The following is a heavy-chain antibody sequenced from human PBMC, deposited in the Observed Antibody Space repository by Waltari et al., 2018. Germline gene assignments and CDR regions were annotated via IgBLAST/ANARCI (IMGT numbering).Heavy chain of an antibody. D-gene: IGHD3-22*01. V-gene: IGHV3-21*01. J-gene: IGHJ1*01. CDR2: ISSSSSYI. CDR1: GFTFSSYR. CDR3: ALSGYSAEYFHH. Sequence: EVQLVESGGGLVKPGGSLRLSCAASGFTFSSYRMNWVRQAPGKGLEWVSSISSSSSYISYADSVKGRFTISRDNAKNSLYLQMNSLRAEDTAVYYCALSGYSAEYFHHWGQGTLVTVSS.